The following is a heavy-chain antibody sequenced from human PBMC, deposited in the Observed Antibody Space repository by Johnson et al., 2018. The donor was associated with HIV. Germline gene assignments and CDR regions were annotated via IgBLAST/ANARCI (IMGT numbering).Heavy chain of an antibody. D-gene: IGHD4-17*01. CDR3: ARDLRGAFDI. CDR2: ISGSGGST. J-gene: IGHJ3*02. CDR1: GFTFSSYA. Sequence: EQLVESGGGLVQPGGSLRLSCAASGFTFSSYAMSWVRQAPGKGLEWVSAISGSGGSTYYADSVKGRFTISRDNAKNSLYLQMNSLRAEDTAVYYWARDLRGAFDIWGQGTMVTVSS. V-gene: IGHV3-23*04.